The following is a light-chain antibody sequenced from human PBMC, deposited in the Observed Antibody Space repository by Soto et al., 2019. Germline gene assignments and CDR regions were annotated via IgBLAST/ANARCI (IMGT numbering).Light chain of an antibody. CDR3: QQYYSIPPT. CDR1: QSVLSTSNNKNY. Sequence: DIVMTQSPDSLAVSLGERATINCKSSQSVLSTSNNKNYLAWYQQKPGHPPKLLIYWASTRESGVTDLFSGSGSGTDFSLTIGNLHAEDVAVYSCQQYYSIPPTFGGGTKVEIK. J-gene: IGKJ4*01. CDR2: WAS. V-gene: IGKV4-1*01.